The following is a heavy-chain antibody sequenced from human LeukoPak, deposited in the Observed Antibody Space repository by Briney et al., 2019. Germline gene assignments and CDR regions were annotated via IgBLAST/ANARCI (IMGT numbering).Heavy chain of an antibody. CDR3: ARYAGDYAFYYFDY. Sequence: PSETLSLTCSVSGASISNKNYFWGWIRQPLGKGLEWIGSIYYSGSTSYNPSLKSRVTISIDTSKNQFSLRLSSVTAADTAMYYCARYAGDYAFYYFDYWGQGTLVTVSS. CDR2: IYYSGST. D-gene: IGHD4-17*01. V-gene: IGHV4-39*07. J-gene: IGHJ4*02. CDR1: GASISNKNYF.